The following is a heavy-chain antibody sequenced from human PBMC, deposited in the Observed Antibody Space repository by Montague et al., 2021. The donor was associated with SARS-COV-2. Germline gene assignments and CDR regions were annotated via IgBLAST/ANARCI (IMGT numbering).Heavy chain of an antibody. CDR2: IYWDXDN. CDR1: GFSLSTSGVG. D-gene: IGHD3-22*01. Sequence: PALVKPTQTLTLTCTFSGFSLSTSGVGVGWIRQPPGKALEWLALIYWDXDNRYSPSLKSRLTITKDASKNQVVLTMTNMDPVDTATYYCAHRIVVFTGPVSDYWGQGTLVTVSS. CDR3: AHRIVVFTGPVSDY. V-gene: IGHV2-5*02. J-gene: IGHJ4*02.